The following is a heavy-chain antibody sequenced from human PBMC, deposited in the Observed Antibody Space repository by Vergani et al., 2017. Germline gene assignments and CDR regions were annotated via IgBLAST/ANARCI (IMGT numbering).Heavy chain of an antibody. J-gene: IGHJ4*02. D-gene: IGHD6-6*01. Sequence: QVHLVESGGGVVQPGRSLRLSCAASGFSFSSYGMHWVRQAPGKGLEWVAVISYDGSNKDYVDSVKGRFTISRDNSKNTLYLQMNSLRPEDAAMYYCAKDTTESRSSGPAENWGQGTLVTVPS. CDR2: ISYDGSNK. CDR3: AKDTTESRSSGPAEN. V-gene: IGHV3-30*18. CDR1: GFSFSSYG.